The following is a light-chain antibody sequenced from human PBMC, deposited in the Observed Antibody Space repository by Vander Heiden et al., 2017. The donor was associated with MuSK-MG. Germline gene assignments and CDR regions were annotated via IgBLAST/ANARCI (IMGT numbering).Light chain of an antibody. CDR1: SSDVGGYNY. CDR3: CSYAGSYTPVV. V-gene: IGLV2-11*01. J-gene: IGLJ2*01. Sequence: QSALTQPRSVSGSPGQSVTISCPGTSSDVGGYNYVSWYQQHPVKAPKLLIYAVSKRPSGVPDRFSGSKSGNTASLTISGLQAEDEADYYCCSYAGSYTPVVFGGGTKLTVL. CDR2: AVS.